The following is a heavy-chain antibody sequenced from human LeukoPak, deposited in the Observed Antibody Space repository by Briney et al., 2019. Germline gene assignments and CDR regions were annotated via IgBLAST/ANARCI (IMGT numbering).Heavy chain of an antibody. CDR3: AKDRSSWYYPFDS. CDR1: GFTFSSYA. J-gene: IGHJ4*02. Sequence: GGSLRLSCVASGFTFSSYAMSWVRQAPGKGLEWVSVVSGGGHNTYYADSVKGRFTMSGDNSKRTVYLQMNSLRAEDTVVYYCAKDRSSWYYPFDSWGQGTLVTVSS. D-gene: IGHD3-3*01. V-gene: IGHV3-23*01. CDR2: VSGGGHNT.